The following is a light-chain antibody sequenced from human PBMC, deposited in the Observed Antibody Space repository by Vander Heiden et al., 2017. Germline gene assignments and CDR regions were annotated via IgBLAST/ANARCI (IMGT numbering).Light chain of an antibody. CDR2: KAS. CDR1: QSISSW. V-gene: IGKV1-5*03. Sequence: DIQMSQSPSTLSASVGDRVTSTCRASQSISSWLAWYQQKPGKAPKLLIYKASSLESGVPSRFSGSGSGTEFTLTISSLQPDDFATYYCQQYNSYSQTFGPGTKVEIK. J-gene: IGKJ1*01. CDR3: QQYNSYSQT.